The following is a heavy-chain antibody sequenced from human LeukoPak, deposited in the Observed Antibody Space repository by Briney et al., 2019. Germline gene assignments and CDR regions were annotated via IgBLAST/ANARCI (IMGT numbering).Heavy chain of an antibody. V-gene: IGHV1-2*02. CDR2: INPNSGDT. CDR1: GYTFTGYY. CDR3: AREAHGSGTYYSDY. D-gene: IGHD3-10*01. J-gene: IGHJ4*02. Sequence: ASVKVSCTASGYTFTGYYIHWGRQAPGQGPEWMGWINPNSGDTYYAQMFQGRVTMTRDTSITTAYMELSRLRSDDRAVYYCAREAHGSGTYYSDYWGQGTLVTVSS.